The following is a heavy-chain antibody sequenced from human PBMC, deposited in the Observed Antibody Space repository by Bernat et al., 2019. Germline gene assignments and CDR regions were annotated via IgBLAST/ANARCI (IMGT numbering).Heavy chain of an antibody. V-gene: IGHV4-59*01. Sequence: QVQLQESGPGLVKPSETLSLTCTVSGGSISSYYWSWIRQPPGKGLEWIGYIYYSGSTNYNPSLRSRVTISLDTSKNQFSLKLSSVTAADTAVYYCAREGWVQGVPPSDYYFYRDVWGKGTTVDVSS. J-gene: IGHJ6*03. CDR2: IYYSGST. CDR3: AREGWVQGVPPSDYYFYRDV. D-gene: IGHD3-10*01. CDR1: GGSISSYY.